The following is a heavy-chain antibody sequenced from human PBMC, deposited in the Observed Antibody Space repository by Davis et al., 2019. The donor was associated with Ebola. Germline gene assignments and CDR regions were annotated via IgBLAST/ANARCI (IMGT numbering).Heavy chain of an antibody. CDR3: ARSLAAVGPFDY. CDR2: ITGSSSTI. CDR1: GFTFSDYY. D-gene: IGHD6-13*01. J-gene: IGHJ4*02. Sequence: GESLKISCAASGFTFSDYYMNWIRQAPGKGLEWVSYITGSSSTIYYADPVKGRFTISRDNAKNSLFLQMNSLRVEDTAVYYCARSLAAVGPFDYWGQGTLVTVSS. V-gene: IGHV3-11*04.